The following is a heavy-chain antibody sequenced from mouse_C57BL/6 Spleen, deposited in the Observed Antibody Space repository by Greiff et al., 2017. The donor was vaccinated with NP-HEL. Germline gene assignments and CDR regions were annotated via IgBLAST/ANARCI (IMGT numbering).Heavy chain of an antibody. CDR1: GYTFTDYY. Sequence: VKLQESGAELVRPGASVKLSCKASGYTFTDYYINWMNQKPGQGLEWIARIYPGSGNAYYNEKFKGKATLTAEKSSSTAYMQLSSLTSEDSAVYFCARGDWFAYWGQGTLVTVSA. CDR2: IYPGSGNA. CDR3: ARGDWFAY. V-gene: IGHV1-76*01. J-gene: IGHJ3*01.